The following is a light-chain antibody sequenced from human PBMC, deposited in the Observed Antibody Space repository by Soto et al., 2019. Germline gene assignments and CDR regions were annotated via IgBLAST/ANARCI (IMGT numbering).Light chain of an antibody. CDR3: QQYYSNPLT. V-gene: IGKV4-1*01. CDR1: QSVLSSSDSKNY. J-gene: IGKJ5*01. CDR2: WAS. Sequence: DIVMTQSPDSLAVSLGERATINCKSSQSVLSSSDSKNYLAWHQQKPGQPPKLLIYWASTRESGVPERFSGSGSGTDVALTISSLQAEDVAVYYCQQYYSNPLTFGQGTRLEIK.